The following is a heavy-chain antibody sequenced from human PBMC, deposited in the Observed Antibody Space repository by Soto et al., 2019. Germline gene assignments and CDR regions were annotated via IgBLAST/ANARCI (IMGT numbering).Heavy chain of an antibody. CDR2: IIPIFGTA. D-gene: IGHD3-22*01. J-gene: IGHJ4*02. CDR1: GGTFSSYA. CDR3: ASHHVLSGYYKYDY. V-gene: IGHV1-69*13. Sequence: SVKVSFKASGGTFSSYAVSWVRQAPGQGLEWMGGIIPIFGTANYAQKFQGRVTITADESTSTAYMELSSLRSEDTAVYYCASHHVLSGYYKYDYWGQGTLVTVSS.